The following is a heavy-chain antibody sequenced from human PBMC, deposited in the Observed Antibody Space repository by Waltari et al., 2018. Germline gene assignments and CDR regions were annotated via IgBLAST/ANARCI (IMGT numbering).Heavy chain of an antibody. J-gene: IGHJ4*02. CDR2: ISVNNGNT. D-gene: IGHD3-22*01. Sequence: QVQLIQSGAEVKKPGASVKVSCEPSGYIFDNYGISWVRQAPGQGLEWMGWISVNNGNTNYAQPFQGRVSLTSDTSTNTAFLELRGLRSDDTAIYYCARGRYYDPDGLHPSDFWGQGTLVTVSS. CDR1: GYIFDNYG. CDR3: ARGRYYDPDGLHPSDF. V-gene: IGHV1-18*01.